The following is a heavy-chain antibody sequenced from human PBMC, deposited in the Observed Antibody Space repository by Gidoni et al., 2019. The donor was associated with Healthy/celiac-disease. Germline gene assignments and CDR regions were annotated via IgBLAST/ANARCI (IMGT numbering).Heavy chain of an antibody. CDR2: IIPILGIA. CDR1: GGTFSSYA. V-gene: IGHV1-69*04. CDR3: ARAAGFGELIGIDY. J-gene: IGHJ4*02. Sequence: QVQLVQSGAEVKKPGSSVKVSCKASGGTFSSYAISWVRQAPGQGLEWMGRIIPILGIANYAQKFQGRVTITADKSTSTAYMELSSLRSEDTAVYYCARAAGFGELIGIDYWGQGTLVTVSS. D-gene: IGHD3-10*01.